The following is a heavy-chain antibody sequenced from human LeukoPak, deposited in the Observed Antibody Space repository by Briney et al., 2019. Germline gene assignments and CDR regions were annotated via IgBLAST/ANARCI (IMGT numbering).Heavy chain of an antibody. CDR3: AGHVHNLGWYFDL. CDR2: IYHSGRT. J-gene: IGHJ2*01. CDR1: GYSISSGYY. V-gene: IGHV4-38-2*01. Sequence: SETLSLTCAVSGYSISSGYYWGWIRQPPGKGLEWIGSIYHSGRTFYNPSLKSRVTISVDTSKNQFSLKLSSVTAADTAVYYCAGHVHNLGWYFDLWGRGTLVTVSS.